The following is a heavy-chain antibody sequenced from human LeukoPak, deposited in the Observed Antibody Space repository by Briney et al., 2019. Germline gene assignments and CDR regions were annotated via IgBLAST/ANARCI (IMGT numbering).Heavy chain of an antibody. CDR2: ISDSGGST. CDR1: GFTFSSYA. CDR3: ARAHGRTTRDAYFDH. J-gene: IGHJ4*02. D-gene: IGHD2-15*01. Sequence: PGGSLRLSCAASGFTFSSYAMSWVRQAPGKGLEWVSAISDSGGSTYYADSVKGRFAISRDDSKNTLHLQMDSLRAEDTAIYYCARAHGRTTRDAYFDHWGQGTLVTVSS. V-gene: IGHV3-23*01.